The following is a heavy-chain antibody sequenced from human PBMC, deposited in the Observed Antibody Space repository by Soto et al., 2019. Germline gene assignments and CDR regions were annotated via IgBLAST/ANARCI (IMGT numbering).Heavy chain of an antibody. CDR2: IIPIFGTA. Sequence: QVQLVQSGAEVKKPGSSVKVSCKASGGTFSSYAISWVRQAPGQGLEWMGGIIPIFGTANYAQKFQGRVTSTADESTITANMEQSSLRVDDTAVYYCARLDSRGVVGACVGMDVWGQGTTVTVSS. CDR3: ARLDSRGVVGACVGMDV. V-gene: IGHV1-69*01. J-gene: IGHJ6*02. CDR1: GGTFSSYA. D-gene: IGHD1-26*01.